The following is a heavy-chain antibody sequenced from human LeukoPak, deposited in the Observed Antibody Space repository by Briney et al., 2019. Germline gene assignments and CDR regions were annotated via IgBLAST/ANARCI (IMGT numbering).Heavy chain of an antibody. J-gene: IGHJ5*02. D-gene: IGHD6-19*01. V-gene: IGHV3-9*01. CDR3: AKGANVAVAGTYWFDP. CDR2: ISWNSGSI. Sequence: PGGSLRLSCAASGFIFSDHYMDWVRHAPGRGLEWVSGISWNSGSIGYADSVKGRFTISRDNAKNSLYLQMNSLRAEDTALYYCAKGANVAVAGTYWFDPWGQGTLVTVSS. CDR1: GFIFSDHY.